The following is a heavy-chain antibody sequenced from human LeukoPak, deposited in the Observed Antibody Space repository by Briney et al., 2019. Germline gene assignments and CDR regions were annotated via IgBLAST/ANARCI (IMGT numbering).Heavy chain of an antibody. J-gene: IGHJ4*02. D-gene: IGHD3-22*01. CDR3: ARRPFYYDSSVVKFDY. Sequence: SETLSLTCIVSGGSISSYYWSWIRQPPGKGLEWIGYIYYSGSTNYNPSLKSRVTISVDTSKKQFSLKLSSVTAADTAVYYCARRPFYYDSSVVKFDYWGQGTLVTVSS. V-gene: IGHV4-59*01. CDR1: GGSISSYY. CDR2: IYYSGST.